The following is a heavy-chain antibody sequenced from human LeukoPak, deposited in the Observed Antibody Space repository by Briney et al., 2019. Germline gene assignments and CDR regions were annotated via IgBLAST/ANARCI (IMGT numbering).Heavy chain of an antibody. CDR2: IHYSGST. CDR1: GGSISSSAYH. V-gene: IGHV4-39*01. Sequence: SETLSLTCTVSGGSISSSAYHWGWIRQPPGKGLEWIGSIHYSGSTYYNPSLKSRVTISVDTSKNQFSLKLSSVTAADTAVYYCARLWSTHCSGGGCPHQPNNWGQGTLVTVSS. J-gene: IGHJ4*02. D-gene: IGHD2-15*01. CDR3: ARLWSTHCSGGGCPHQPNN.